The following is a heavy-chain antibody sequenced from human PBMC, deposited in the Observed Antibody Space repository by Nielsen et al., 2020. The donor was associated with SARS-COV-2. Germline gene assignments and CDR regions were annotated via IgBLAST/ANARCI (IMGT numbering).Heavy chain of an antibody. CDR1: GYTFTTYA. CDR3: ARRVVVVQTGFHYSYMDV. Sequence: ASVKVSCKASGYTFTTYAVHWVRQAPGQRLEWMGWSNAAKDNTKYSQKFQGRVSVTNDTSASTDFVELSGLRSEDTAMFYCARRVVVVQTGFHYSYMDVWGKGTTVTVSS. CDR2: SNAAKDNT. D-gene: IGHD2-2*01. V-gene: IGHV1-3*01. J-gene: IGHJ6*03.